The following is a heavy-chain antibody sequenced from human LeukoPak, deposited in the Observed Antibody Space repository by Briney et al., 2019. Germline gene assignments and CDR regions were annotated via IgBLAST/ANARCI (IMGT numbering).Heavy chain of an antibody. CDR3: ARDHSYFGSGSYSNVDY. V-gene: IGHV1-2*02. CDR1: GYTFTAYY. J-gene: IGHJ4*02. CDR2: XXPNSGDT. D-gene: IGHD3-10*01. Sequence: ASVKVSCKASGYTFTAYYXXXXRQAPGQGLEWMGWXXPNSGDTNYAQKFQGRVTMTRDTSSSTAYMDLNRLRSDDTAVYYCARDHSYFGSGSYSNVDYWGQGTLVTVSS.